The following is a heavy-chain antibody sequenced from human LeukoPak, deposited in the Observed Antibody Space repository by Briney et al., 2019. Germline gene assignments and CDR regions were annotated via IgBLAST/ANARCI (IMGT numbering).Heavy chain of an antibody. V-gene: IGHV3-74*01. D-gene: IGHD3-3*01. CDR1: GFTFSSYW. J-gene: IGHJ4*02. CDR2: INSDGSST. CDR3: ARGARITTFGVVRGGYFDY. Sequence: GGSLRLSCAASGFTFSSYWMHWVRQAPGKGLVWVSRINSDGSSTSYADSVKGRFTISRDNAKNTLYLQMNSLRAEDTAVYYCARGARITTFGVVRGGYFDYWGQGTLVTVSS.